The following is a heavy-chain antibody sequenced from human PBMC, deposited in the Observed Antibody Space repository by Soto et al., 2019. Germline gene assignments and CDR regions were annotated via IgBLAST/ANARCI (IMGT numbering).Heavy chain of an antibody. CDR3: TTVEPYYDILTGYYPNYYYYYMDV. CDR1: GFTFSNAW. J-gene: IGHJ6*03. V-gene: IGHV3-15*01. CDR2: IKSKTDGGTT. D-gene: IGHD3-9*01. Sequence: GGSLRLSCAASGFTFSNAWMSWVRQAPGKGLEWVGRIKSKTDGGTTDYAAPVKGRFTNSREDSKNTMYMQMTSLKPEDTAVYYCTTVEPYYDILTGYYPNYYYYYMDVWGKGTTVTVSS.